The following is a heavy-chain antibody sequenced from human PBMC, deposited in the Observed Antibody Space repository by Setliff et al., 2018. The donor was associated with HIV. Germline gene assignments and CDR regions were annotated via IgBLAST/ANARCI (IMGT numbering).Heavy chain of an antibody. CDR1: GGSISSSSYY. CDR2: WYNSGST. CDR3: AREFLFGSGSECMDV. V-gene: IGHV4-61*02. D-gene: IGHD3-10*01. J-gene: IGHJ6*02. Sequence: SETLSLTCTVSGGSISSSSYYWNWIRQPAGKGLEWIGRWYNSGSTDYNPSLNSRVTISVDTSKNHISLNLSSVTAADTAVYYCAREFLFGSGSECMDVWCQGTTVTVSS.